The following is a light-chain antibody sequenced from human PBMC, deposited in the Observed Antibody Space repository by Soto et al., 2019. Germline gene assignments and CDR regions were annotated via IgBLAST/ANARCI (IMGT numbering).Light chain of an antibody. V-gene: IGKV1-5*03. CDR3: QEYNSFPYT. Sequence: DIQMTQSPSTLSASVGDRVTITCRASQSISSWLAWYQQKPGKAPNLLIYKASSLERGVPSRFGGSGSGTAFTLTISSLQPDDFATYYCQEYNSFPYTFGQGTKLEIK. CDR2: KAS. J-gene: IGKJ2*01. CDR1: QSISSW.